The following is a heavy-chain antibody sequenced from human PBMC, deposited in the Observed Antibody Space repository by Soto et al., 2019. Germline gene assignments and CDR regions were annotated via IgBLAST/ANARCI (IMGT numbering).Heavy chain of an antibody. CDR2: IYSSGSA. Sequence: QVQLQESGPGLVKPSATLSLNCNVSGGSMTTYYWSWIRQPPGKGLEWIGYIYSSGSAKYNPSLKSRVTISVDTSKKQFSLNLQSATAADTALYYCARESGENWTYEAHWGQGTLVTVSS. CDR3: ARESGENWTYEAH. V-gene: IGHV4-59*12. D-gene: IGHD1-7*01. CDR1: GGSMTTYY. J-gene: IGHJ1*01.